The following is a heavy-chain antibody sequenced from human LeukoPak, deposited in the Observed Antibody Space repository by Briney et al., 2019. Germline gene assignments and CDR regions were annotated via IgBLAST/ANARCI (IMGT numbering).Heavy chain of an antibody. Sequence: PGGSLRLSCAASGFTVSSKYMGWVRQAPGKGLEWVSVLYSGGSTYYPDSVKGRFTISRDNSQNTLYLQMDSLRAEDTAVYYCARLYDSSAYGAFNIWGQGTMVTVSS. CDR3: ARLYDSSAYGAFNI. J-gene: IGHJ3*02. CDR2: LYSGGST. D-gene: IGHD3-22*01. CDR1: GFTVSSKY. V-gene: IGHV3-66*02.